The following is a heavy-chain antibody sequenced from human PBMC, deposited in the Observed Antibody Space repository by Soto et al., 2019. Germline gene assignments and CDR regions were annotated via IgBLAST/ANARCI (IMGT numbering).Heavy chain of an antibody. D-gene: IGHD3-22*01. Sequence: ASVKVSCKTSGYMFTNYGLSWVRQAPGQGLQWVGWISTYSGNTYYAQNLHGRVTVTTDTSTTTTYMELRSLKSDDTAVYYCARAGSGFYGRFDLWGQGTLLTVSS. CDR3: ARAGSGFYGRFDL. J-gene: IGHJ5*02. CDR1: GYMFTNYG. V-gene: IGHV1-18*01. CDR2: ISTYSGNT.